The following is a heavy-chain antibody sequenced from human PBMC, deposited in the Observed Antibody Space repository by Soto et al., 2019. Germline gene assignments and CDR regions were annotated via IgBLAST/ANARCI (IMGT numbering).Heavy chain of an antibody. V-gene: IGHV4-59*01. Sequence: PSETLSLTCTVSSGSFSGYYWSWIRQPPGKGLEWIGYIYSSGTTNYNPSLKSRVTISVDTSKNQFSPKLSSVTAADTAVYYCVRGSGWYFYWGQGTLVTVSS. CDR3: VRGSGWYFY. CDR2: IYSSGTT. D-gene: IGHD6-19*01. CDR1: SGSFSGYY. J-gene: IGHJ4*02.